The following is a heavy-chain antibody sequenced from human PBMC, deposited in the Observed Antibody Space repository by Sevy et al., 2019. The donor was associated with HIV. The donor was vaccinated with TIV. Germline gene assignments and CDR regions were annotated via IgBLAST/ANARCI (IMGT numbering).Heavy chain of an antibody. V-gene: IGHV3-15*07. J-gene: IGHJ6*02. CDR1: GFTLSNAW. Sequence: GGSLRLSCAASGFTLSNAWMNWVRQAPGKALEWVGRMKSKTDGGTTDYGAPVKGRFIISRDDSKNTLHLQMNSLKTEDTAVYYCSRRLVVYTSGRFSPNYYYGMDVWGQGTTVTVSS. D-gene: IGHD6-19*01. CDR2: MKSKTDGGTT. CDR3: SRRLVVYTSGRFSPNYYYGMDV.